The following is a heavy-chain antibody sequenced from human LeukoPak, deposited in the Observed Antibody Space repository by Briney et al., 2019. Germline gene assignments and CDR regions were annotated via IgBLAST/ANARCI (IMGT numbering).Heavy chain of an antibody. CDR3: ARERGYDSSGYNDY. D-gene: IGHD3-22*01. V-gene: IGHV4-59*12. CDR1: GDFMSSSY. J-gene: IGHJ4*02. Sequence: SSETLSLTCTVSGDFMSSSYWSWIRQPPGKGLEWIGYIYYTGSTNYNPSLKSRVTISVDKSKNQFSLKLSSVTAADTAVYYCARERGYDSSGYNDYWGQGTLVTVSS. CDR2: IYYTGST.